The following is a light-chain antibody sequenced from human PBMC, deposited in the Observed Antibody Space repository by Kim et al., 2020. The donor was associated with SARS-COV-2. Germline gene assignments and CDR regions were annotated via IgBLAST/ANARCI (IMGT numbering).Light chain of an antibody. Sequence: QSALTQPPSVSGSPGQSVTISCTGSSSDVGNYNRVSWYQQPPGTAPKLIIYAVSNRPSGVPDRFSGSKSGISASLTISGLQADDEADYYCSSYTSSSTWVFGGGTQLTVL. J-gene: IGLJ3*02. V-gene: IGLV2-18*02. CDR3: SSYTSSSTWV. CDR2: AVS. CDR1: SSDVGNYNR.